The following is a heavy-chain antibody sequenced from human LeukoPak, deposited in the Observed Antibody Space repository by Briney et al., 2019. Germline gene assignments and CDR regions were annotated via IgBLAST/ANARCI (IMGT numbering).Heavy chain of an antibody. CDR3: ARFPYYYDSTSDY. D-gene: IGHD3-22*01. Sequence: SETLSLTCSVSGGSISGYYWSWIRQLPGERLEWIGFVYHNGRTTYNPSLESRVTISVDTSKNQFSLKLSSVTAADTAVYYCARFPYYYDSTSDYWGQGTLVTVSS. CDR1: GGSISGYY. J-gene: IGHJ4*02. V-gene: IGHV4-59*01. CDR2: VYHNGRT.